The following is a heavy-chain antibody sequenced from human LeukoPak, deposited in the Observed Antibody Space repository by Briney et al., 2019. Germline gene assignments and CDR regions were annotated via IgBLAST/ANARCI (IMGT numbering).Heavy chain of an antibody. J-gene: IGHJ5*02. CDR2: INHSGST. CDR3: ARASPPVP. CDR1: GGSFSGYY. V-gene: IGHV4-34*01. Sequence: SETLSLTCAVYGGSFSGYYWSWIRQPPGKGLEWIGEINHSGSTNYNPSLKSRVTISVDTSKNQFSLKLSSVTAADTAVYYCARASPPVPWGQGTLVTVSS.